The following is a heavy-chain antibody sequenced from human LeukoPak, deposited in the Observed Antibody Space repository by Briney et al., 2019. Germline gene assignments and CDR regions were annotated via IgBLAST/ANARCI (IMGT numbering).Heavy chain of an antibody. V-gene: IGHV4-59*08. Sequence: SETLSLTCTVSGGSISSYYWSWIRQPPGRGLEWIGWIYYSGNTKYNPSLESRVTISLDTPKNQFTLKLTSVTAADTAVYYCGRHYGAGTYPLDYWGQGTLVTVSS. J-gene: IGHJ4*02. CDR1: GGSISSYY. D-gene: IGHD3-10*01. CDR2: IYYSGNT. CDR3: GRHYGAGTYPLDY.